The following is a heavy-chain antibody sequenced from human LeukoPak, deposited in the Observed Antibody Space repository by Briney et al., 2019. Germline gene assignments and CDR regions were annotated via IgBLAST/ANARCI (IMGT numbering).Heavy chain of an antibody. Sequence: QSGGSLRLSCAASGFTFSNYAMSWVRQAPGKGLEWVSAIRGRGGSTDYADSVKGRFTISRDNSKNTLFLQMNSLRAEDTAPYYCAKSVAIYFYYGLDVWGQGTTVTVSS. D-gene: IGHD3-3*01. CDR2: IRGRGGST. CDR3: AKSVAIYFYYGLDV. V-gene: IGHV3-23*01. CDR1: GFTFSNYA. J-gene: IGHJ6*02.